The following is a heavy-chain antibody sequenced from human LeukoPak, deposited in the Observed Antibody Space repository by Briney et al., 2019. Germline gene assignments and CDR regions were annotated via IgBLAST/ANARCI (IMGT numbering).Heavy chain of an antibody. Sequence: GGSLRLSCATSGFTFSSYWMHWVRQAPGKGLVWVSRIDSDGSSTSYADSVKGRFTISRDNAKNSLYLQMNSLRAEDTAVYYCARDFGYGSGSYGVNWGQGTLVTVSS. D-gene: IGHD3-10*01. CDR3: ARDFGYGSGSYGVN. V-gene: IGHV3-74*01. CDR1: GFTFSSYW. J-gene: IGHJ4*02. CDR2: IDSDGSST.